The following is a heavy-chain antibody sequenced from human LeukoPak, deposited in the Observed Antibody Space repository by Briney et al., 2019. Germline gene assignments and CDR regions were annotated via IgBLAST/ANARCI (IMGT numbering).Heavy chain of an antibody. CDR3: ARGPGYCSSTSCYYFDY. V-gene: IGHV1-46*01. J-gene: IGHJ4*02. D-gene: IGHD2-2*01. Sequence: ASVKVSCKASGYTFTSYYMHWVRQAPGQGLEWMGIINPSGGSTSYAQKFQGRVTITRNTSISTAYMELSSLRSEDTAVYYCARGPGYCSSTSCYYFDYWGQGTLVTVSS. CDR1: GYTFTSYY. CDR2: INPSGGST.